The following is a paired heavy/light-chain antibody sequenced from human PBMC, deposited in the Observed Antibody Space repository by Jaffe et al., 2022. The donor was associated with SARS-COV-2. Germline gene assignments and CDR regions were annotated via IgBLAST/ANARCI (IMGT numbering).Light chain of an antibody. Sequence: QSVLTQPPSVSGALGQRVTISCTGSSSNIGARFDVHWYQQLPGTAPKLLIYGHSNRPSGVPVRFSGSKSGTSASLAITGLQAEDEADYYCQSYDSSLTAWVFGGGTKLTVL. CDR1: SSNIGARFD. J-gene: IGLJ3*02. CDR2: GHS. CDR3: QSYDSSLTAWV. V-gene: IGLV1-40*01.
Heavy chain of an antibody. D-gene: IGHD6-6*01. CDR2: TEYRSRWSN. CDR3: ARGVYSSSYYYFDY. V-gene: IGHV6-1*01. Sequence: QVHLQQSGPGLVKPSQTLSLTCAISGDSVSSNSAAWNWIRQSPSRGLEWLGRTEYRSRWSNDYAVSVKGRITINPDTSKNQFSLQLNSVTPEDTAMYYCARGVYSSSYYYFDYWGQGTPVTVSS. CDR1: GDSVSSNSAA. J-gene: IGHJ4*02.